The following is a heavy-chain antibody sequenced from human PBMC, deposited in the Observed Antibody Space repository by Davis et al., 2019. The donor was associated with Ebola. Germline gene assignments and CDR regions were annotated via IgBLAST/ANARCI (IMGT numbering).Heavy chain of an antibody. CDR1: GGTFSSYA. V-gene: IGHV1-69*04. D-gene: IGHD2-8*01. CDR3: ARSPGCTNGVCSLIADY. Sequence: SVKVSCKASGGTFSSYAISWVRQAPGQGLEWMGRIIPILGIANYAQKFQGRVTITADKSTSTAYMELSSLRSEDTAVYYCARSPGCTNGVCSLIADYWGQGTLVTVSS. J-gene: IGHJ4*02. CDR2: IIPILGIA.